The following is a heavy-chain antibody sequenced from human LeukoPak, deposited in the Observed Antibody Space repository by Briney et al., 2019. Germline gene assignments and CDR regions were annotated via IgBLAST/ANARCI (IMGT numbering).Heavy chain of an antibody. CDR2: ISGSGADT. CDR1: GFTFSSYA. V-gene: IGHV3-23*01. D-gene: IGHD3-22*01. J-gene: IGHJ4*02. Sequence: PGGSLRLSCAASGFTFSSYAMSWVRQAPGKGLEWVSAISGSGADTYSADSVKGRFTISRDNSKNTLYLQMNSLRAEDTAVYYCAKSYYYDSSGSHDDYWGQGTLVTVSS. CDR3: AKSYYYDSSGSHDDY.